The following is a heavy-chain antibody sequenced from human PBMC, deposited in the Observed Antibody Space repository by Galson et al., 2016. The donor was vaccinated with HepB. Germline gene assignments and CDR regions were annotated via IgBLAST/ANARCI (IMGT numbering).Heavy chain of an antibody. Sequence: SLRLSCAASGFTFSSYVINWVRQAPGRGLEWVSAISASGSSTYYADSVKGRFTISRDNSKNTLYLEMNSLRAEDTAVYYCAKDLHTSSWSGNCWGQGTLVTVSS. CDR2: ISASGSST. CDR1: GFTFSSYV. D-gene: IGHD6-13*01. V-gene: IGHV3-23*01. CDR3: AKDLHTSSWSGNC. J-gene: IGHJ4*02.